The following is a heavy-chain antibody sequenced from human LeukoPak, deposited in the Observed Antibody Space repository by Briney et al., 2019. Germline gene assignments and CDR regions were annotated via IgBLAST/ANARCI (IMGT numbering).Heavy chain of an antibody. J-gene: IGHJ4*02. CDR3: ARMDRSYDILTGYESFDY. CDR1: GYTFTSYG. V-gene: IGHV1-18*01. D-gene: IGHD3-9*01. Sequence: ASVKVSCKASGYTFTSYGISWVRQAPGQGLEWMGCISAYNGNTNYAQKLQGRVTMTTDTSTSTAYMELWSLRSDDTAVYYCARMDRSYDILTGYESFDYWGQGTLVTVSS. CDR2: ISAYNGNT.